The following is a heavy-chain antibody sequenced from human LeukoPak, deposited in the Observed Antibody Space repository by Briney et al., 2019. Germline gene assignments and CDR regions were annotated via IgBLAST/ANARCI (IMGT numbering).Heavy chain of an antibody. J-gene: IGHJ4*02. D-gene: IGHD4/OR15-4a*01. Sequence: GASVKVSCKASGYTFTGYYMHWVRQAPGQGLEWMGWINPNSGGTNYAQKFQGRVTITADESTSTAYMELSSLRSEDTAVYYCARRAGAYSHPYDYWGQGTLVTVSS. CDR1: GYTFTGYY. CDR3: ARRAGAYSHPYDY. V-gene: IGHV1-2*02. CDR2: INPNSGGT.